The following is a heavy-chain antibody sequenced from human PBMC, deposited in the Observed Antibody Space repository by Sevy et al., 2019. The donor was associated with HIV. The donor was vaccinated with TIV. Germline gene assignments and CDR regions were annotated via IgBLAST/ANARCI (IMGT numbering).Heavy chain of an antibody. V-gene: IGHV3-7*01. Sequence: GGSLRLSCAACGFSFSDYYMGWVRQAPGKGLEWVANIYHDGSQENYVDSVKGQFTISRDNAKNSVYLQMNSVRVDDTGIYYCTREWWPGDYWGQGTLVTVSS. CDR3: TREWWPGDY. CDR1: GFSFSDYY. J-gene: IGHJ4*02. CDR2: IYHDGSQE. D-gene: IGHD2-15*01.